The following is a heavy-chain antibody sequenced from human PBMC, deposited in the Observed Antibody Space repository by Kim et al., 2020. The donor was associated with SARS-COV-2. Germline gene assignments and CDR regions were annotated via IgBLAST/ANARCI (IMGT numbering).Heavy chain of an antibody. Sequence: ASVKVSCKASGYTFTSYYMHWVRQAPGQGLEWMGIINPSGGSTSYAQKFQGRVTMTRDTSTSTVYMELSSLRSEDTAVYYCAREWPPMARYNWFDPWGQGTLVTVSS. CDR1: GYTFTSYY. CDR3: AREWPPMARYNWFDP. CDR2: INPSGGST. D-gene: IGHD3-10*01. J-gene: IGHJ5*02. V-gene: IGHV1-46*01.